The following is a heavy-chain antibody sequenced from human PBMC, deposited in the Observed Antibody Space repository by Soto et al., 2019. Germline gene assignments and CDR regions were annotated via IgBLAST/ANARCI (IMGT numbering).Heavy chain of an antibody. CDR2: INPNSGGT. Sequence: ASVKVSCKASGYTFTGYYMHWVRQAPGQGLEWMGWINPNSGGTNYAQKFQGWVTMTRDTSISTAYMELSRLRSDDTAVYYCARDRSYGDYYSGREVWGHGTTVIVSS. CDR1: GYTFTGYY. J-gene: IGHJ6*02. V-gene: IGHV1-2*04. D-gene: IGHD4-17*01. CDR3: ARDRSYGDYYSGREV.